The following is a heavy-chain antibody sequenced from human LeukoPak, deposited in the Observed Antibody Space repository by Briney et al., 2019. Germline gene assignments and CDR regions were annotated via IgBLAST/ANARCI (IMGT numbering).Heavy chain of an antibody. CDR2: IKQDGSEK. Sequence: GGSLRLSCAASGFTFSSYWMSWVRQAPGKGLEWVANIKQDGSEKYYVDSVKGRFTISRDNAKNSLYLQMNSLRAEDTAVYYCARNGHEIVGAIGAFDIWGQGTMVTVSS. J-gene: IGHJ3*02. CDR3: ARNGHEIVGAIGAFDI. D-gene: IGHD1-26*01. V-gene: IGHV3-7*01. CDR1: GFTFSSYW.